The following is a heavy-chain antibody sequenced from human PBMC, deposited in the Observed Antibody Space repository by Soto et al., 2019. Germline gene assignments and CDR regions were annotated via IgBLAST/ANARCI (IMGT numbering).Heavy chain of an antibody. V-gene: IGHV4-59*01. CDR2: IHNSRTS. J-gene: IGHJ5*01. CDR1: GKTSTSYY. CDR3: TRDFYDSVGYTWFDC. Sequence: PSETLSLTCTVSGKTSTSYYWGWIRQAPGKGLERTGRIHNSRTSTHNPPLNGRVTISIDISKKQFSLKLTSLTAADTAEYYCTRDFYDSVGYTWFDCWSQGTLVTVSS. D-gene: IGHD3-22*01.